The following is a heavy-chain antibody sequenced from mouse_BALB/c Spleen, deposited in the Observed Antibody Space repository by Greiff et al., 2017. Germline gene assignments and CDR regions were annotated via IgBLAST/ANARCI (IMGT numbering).Heavy chain of an antibody. Sequence: DVKLVESGGGLVKPGGSLKLSCAASGFTFSSYAMSWVRQTPEKRLEWVATISSGGSYTYYPDSVKGRFTISRDNAKNTLYLQMSSLRSEDTAMYYCAIDSSGYGFAYWGQGTLVTVSA. J-gene: IGHJ3*01. CDR3: AIDSSGYGFAY. CDR2: ISSGGSYT. D-gene: IGHD3-2*01. CDR1: GFTFSSYA. V-gene: IGHV5-9-3*01.